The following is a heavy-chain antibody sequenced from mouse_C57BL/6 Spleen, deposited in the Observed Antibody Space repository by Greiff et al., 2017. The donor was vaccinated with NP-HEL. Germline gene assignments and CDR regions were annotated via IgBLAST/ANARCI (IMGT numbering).Heavy chain of an antibody. J-gene: IGHJ2*01. CDR2: IYPRSGNT. CDR3: ARFDYYGSSYDYFDY. Sequence: VQLQQSGAELARPGASVKLSCKASGYTFTSYGISWVKQRTGQGLEWIGEIYPRSGNTYYNEKFKGKATLTADKSSSTAYMELRSLTSEDSAVYFCARFDYYGSSYDYFDYWGQGTTLTVSS. V-gene: IGHV1-81*01. CDR1: GYTFTSYG. D-gene: IGHD1-1*01.